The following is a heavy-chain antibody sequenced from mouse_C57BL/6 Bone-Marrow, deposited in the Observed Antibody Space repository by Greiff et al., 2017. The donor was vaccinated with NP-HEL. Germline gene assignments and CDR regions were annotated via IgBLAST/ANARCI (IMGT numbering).Heavy chain of an antibody. CDR1: GYSITSGYY. V-gene: IGHV3-6*01. J-gene: IGHJ3*01. D-gene: IGHD2-3*01. Sequence: EVKLQESGPGLVKPSQSLSLTCSVTGYSITSGYYWNWIRQFPGNKLEWMGYISYDGSNNYNPSLKNRISITRDTSKNQFFLKLNSVTTEDTATYYCARGVYDGYSTWFAYWGQGTLVTVSA. CDR3: ARGVYDGYSTWFAY. CDR2: ISYDGSN.